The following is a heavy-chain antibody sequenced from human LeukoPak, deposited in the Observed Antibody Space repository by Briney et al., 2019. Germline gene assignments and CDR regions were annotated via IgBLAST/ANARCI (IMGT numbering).Heavy chain of an antibody. D-gene: IGHD6-13*01. V-gene: IGHV1-24*01. Sequence: ASVKVSCKVSGYTLTELSMHWVRQAPGKGLEWMGGFDPEDGETIYAQKFQGRVTVTEDTSTDTAYMELSSLRSEDTAVYYCATDSARLAAAGLFDYWGQGTLVTVSS. CDR2: FDPEDGET. CDR3: ATDSARLAAAGLFDY. J-gene: IGHJ4*02. CDR1: GYTLTELS.